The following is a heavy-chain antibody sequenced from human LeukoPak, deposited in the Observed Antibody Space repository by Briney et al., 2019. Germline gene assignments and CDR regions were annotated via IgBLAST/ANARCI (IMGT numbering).Heavy chain of an antibody. CDR3: ARHYYDSSAAFDY. V-gene: IGHV4-59*08. Sequence: PSETLSLTCTVSGGSISSYYWGWIRQPPGKGLEWIGYIYYSGSTNYNPSLKSRVTISVDTSKNQFSLKLSSVTAADTAVYYCARHYYDSSAAFDYWGQGTLVTVSS. CDR2: IYYSGST. J-gene: IGHJ4*02. CDR1: GGSISSYY. D-gene: IGHD3-22*01.